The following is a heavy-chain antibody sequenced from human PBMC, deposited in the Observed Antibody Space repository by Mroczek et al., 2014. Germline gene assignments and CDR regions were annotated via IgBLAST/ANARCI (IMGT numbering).Heavy chain of an antibody. CDR2: ISWNSGSI. Sequence: VQLVQSGGGLVQPGRSLRLSCAASGFTFDDYAMHWVRQAPGKGLEWVSGISWNSGSIGYADSVKGRFTISRDNAKNSLYLQMNSLRAEDTALYYCAKESTRAHYYYMDVWGKGTTVTVSS. V-gene: IGHV3-9*01. CDR1: GFTFDDYA. J-gene: IGHJ6*03. CDR3: AKESTRAHYYYMDV.